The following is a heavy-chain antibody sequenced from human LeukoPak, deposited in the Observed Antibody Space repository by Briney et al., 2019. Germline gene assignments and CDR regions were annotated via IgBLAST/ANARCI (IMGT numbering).Heavy chain of an antibody. CDR3: VREARGYHYTYFDY. J-gene: IGHJ4*02. V-gene: IGHV3-13*01. CDR1: GFTLGGHD. D-gene: IGHD5-18*01. Sequence: GGSLRLSCTASGFTLGGHDMHWVRQTTGDGLEWVAAVSAGHHAFYAGSVKGRFTISREDAKNSLYLQMNSLRAGDTAVYYCVREARGYHYTYFDYWGQGSLVTVSS. CDR2: VSAGHHA.